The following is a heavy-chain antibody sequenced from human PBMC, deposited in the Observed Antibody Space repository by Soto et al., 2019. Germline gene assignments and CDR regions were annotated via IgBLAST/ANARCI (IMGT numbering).Heavy chain of an antibody. J-gene: IGHJ4*02. V-gene: IGHV5-51*01. CDR1: RYSFTSYW. CDR2: VYPGDSDT. D-gene: IGHD2-8*01. CDR3: ARQFCTSTDCPMYFDF. Sequence: PGEALNISWKCSRYSFTSYWIGGVRQLPGKGLEWVGIVYPGDSDTRYSPSFRGQVTMSVDKSISTAYLQWRSLEASDTATYYCARQFCTSTDCPMYFDFWGLGTQVTVSS.